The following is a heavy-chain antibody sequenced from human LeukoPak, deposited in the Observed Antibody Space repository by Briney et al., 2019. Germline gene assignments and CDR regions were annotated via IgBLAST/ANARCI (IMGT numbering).Heavy chain of an antibody. CDR1: GYTFTSYY. CDR3: ARGFVVVAGPYGMDV. V-gene: IGHV1-46*01. CDR2: INPSGGST. D-gene: IGHD2-15*01. J-gene: IGHJ6*02. Sequence: ASVKVSFKASGYTFTSYYMHWVRQAPGQGLEWMGIINPSGGSTSYAQKFQGGVTMTRDTSTSTVYMELSSLRSEDTAVYYCARGFVVVAGPYGMDVWGQGTTVTVSS.